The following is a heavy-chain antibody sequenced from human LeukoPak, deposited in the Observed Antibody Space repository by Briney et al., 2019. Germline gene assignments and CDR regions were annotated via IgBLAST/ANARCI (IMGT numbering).Heavy chain of an antibody. CDR1: GFTFSSYS. CDR2: ISSSSSTI. J-gene: IGHJ4*02. Sequence: GGSLRLSCAASGFTFSSYSMNWVRQAPGKGLEWVSYISSSSSTIYYADSVKGRFTISRDNAKNSLYLQMNSLRAEDTAVYYCASSNYDLWSGYYMAGFDYWGQGALVTVSS. V-gene: IGHV3-48*01. CDR3: ASSNYDLWSGYYMAGFDY. D-gene: IGHD3-3*01.